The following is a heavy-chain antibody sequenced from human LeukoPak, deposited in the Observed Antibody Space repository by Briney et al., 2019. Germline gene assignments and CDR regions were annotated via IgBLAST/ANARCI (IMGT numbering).Heavy chain of an antibody. CDR1: GDSISAYY. V-gene: IGHV4-59*01. J-gene: IGHJ3*02. Sequence: SETLSLTCTVSGDSISAYYWNWIRQSPGKGLEWIGYIYHTGSTKHNPSLKSRVTISVDTSKNQFSLKLTSVTAADTAVYYCASLADWYYYDDSGYPLGAFDIWGQGTMVTVSS. D-gene: IGHD3-22*01. CDR2: IYHTGST. CDR3: ASLADWYYYDDSGYPLGAFDI.